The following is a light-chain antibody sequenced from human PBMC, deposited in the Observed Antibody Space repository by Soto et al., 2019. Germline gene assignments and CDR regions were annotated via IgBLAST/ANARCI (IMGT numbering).Light chain of an antibody. CDR2: RAS. Sequence: DIQMTQSPSSLSASVGDRVTITCRASQIINTWLAWYQQKPGKAPKLVIYRASNLVNGVPSRFSGSGSGTEFTITISSQQPDDPSIYYCPQYETHSGTFGPGTKVD. CDR1: QIINTW. CDR3: PQYETHSGT. J-gene: IGKJ3*01. V-gene: IGKV1-5*03.